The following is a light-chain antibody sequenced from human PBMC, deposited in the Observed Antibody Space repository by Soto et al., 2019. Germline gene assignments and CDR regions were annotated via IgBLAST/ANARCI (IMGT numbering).Light chain of an antibody. CDR3: QQRST. CDR1: QSVSISY. CDR2: GAS. Sequence: IVLTQSTGTLSLSPGERATLSCRASQSVSISYLAWYQQKPGQAPRLLIYGASTRAAGVPPRFSGSGSGTEFTLSISSLQSEDFAVYYCQQRSTFGHGTRLEI. V-gene: IGKV3D-20*02. J-gene: IGKJ5*01.